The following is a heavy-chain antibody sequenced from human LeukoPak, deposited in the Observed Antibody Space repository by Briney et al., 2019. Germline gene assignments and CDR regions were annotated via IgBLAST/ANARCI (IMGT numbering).Heavy chain of an antibody. CDR1: GFTFSSYA. Sequence: PGGSLRLSCAASGFTFSSYAMHWVRQAPGKGLEWVAVISYDGSNKYYADSVKGRFTISRDNSKNTLYLQMNSLRAEDTAVYYCARDMRKVGAITYYYYYMDVWGKGTTVTVSS. CDR2: ISYDGSNK. D-gene: IGHD1-26*01. CDR3: ARDMRKVGAITYYYYYMDV. V-gene: IGHV3-30-3*01. J-gene: IGHJ6*03.